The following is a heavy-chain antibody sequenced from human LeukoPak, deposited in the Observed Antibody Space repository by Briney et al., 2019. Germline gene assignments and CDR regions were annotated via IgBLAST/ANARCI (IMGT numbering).Heavy chain of an antibody. CDR3: GREGFPSAWDY. CDR2: LRYTGET. Sequence: GGSLRLSCAASGFTFSQYSINWVRQAPGKGLEWVSHLRYTGETFYADSVKGRFTISRDNSKNTLYLQMNSLRAEDTAVYYCGREGFPSAWDYWGQGTLVTVSS. V-gene: IGHV3-48*01. CDR1: GFTFSQYS. J-gene: IGHJ4*02. D-gene: IGHD6-19*01.